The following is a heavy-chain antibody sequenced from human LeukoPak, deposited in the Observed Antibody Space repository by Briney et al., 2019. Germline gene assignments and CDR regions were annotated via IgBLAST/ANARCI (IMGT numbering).Heavy chain of an antibody. CDR2: IFPGDSNT. J-gene: IGHJ4*02. V-gene: IGHV5-51*01. CDR1: GYTFTAYW. Sequence: GESLRISCEASGYTFTAYWIGWVRQMPGEGLEWVGVIFPGDSNTRYMPPFQGQVTISADKSISTAYLQWSSLKASDTAMYYCVRALGYCSSGSCYYYDYWGQGTLVTVSS. CDR3: VRALGYCSSGSCYYYDY. D-gene: IGHD2-15*01.